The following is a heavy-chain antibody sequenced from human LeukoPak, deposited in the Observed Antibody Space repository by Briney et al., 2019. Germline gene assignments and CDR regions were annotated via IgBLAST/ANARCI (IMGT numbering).Heavy chain of an antibody. V-gene: IGHV1-18*01. CDR1: GYTFTSYG. CDR3: ERDRAMIVVVTAAGVDY. CDR2: SSAYNGNT. Sequence: GASVKVSCKASGYTFTSYGISWVRQAPGQGLEWMGWSSAYNGNTNYAQKLQVRVTMTTDTSTSTGYMELTSLRSDDTAVYYCERDRAMIVVVTAAGVDYWGQGTLVTVSS. J-gene: IGHJ4*02. D-gene: IGHD3-22*01.